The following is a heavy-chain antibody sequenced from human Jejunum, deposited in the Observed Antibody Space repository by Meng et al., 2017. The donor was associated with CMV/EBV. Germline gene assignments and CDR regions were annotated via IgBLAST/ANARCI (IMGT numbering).Heavy chain of an antibody. V-gene: IGHV1-2*02. CDR2: MNSKSGGA. CDR1: GYSFAGYY. CDR3: ARVRWEATIAADY. D-gene: IGHD5-12*01. J-gene: IGHJ4*02. Sequence: KASGYSFAGYYKQWVRQAPGQGPEWMGWMNSKSGGANYAQTFQGRVTMTTDRSTNTAYMELSSLTSDDSAIYYCARVRWEATIAADYWGQGTLVTVSS.